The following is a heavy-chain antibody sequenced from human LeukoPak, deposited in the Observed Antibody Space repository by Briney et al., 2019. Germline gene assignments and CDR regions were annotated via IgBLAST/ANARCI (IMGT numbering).Heavy chain of an antibody. CDR1: GFTFSSYA. CDR2: ISYDGSNK. D-gene: IGHD5-18*01. V-gene: IGHV3-30-3*01. Sequence: PGGSLRLSCAASGFTFSSYAMHWVRQAPGKGLEWVAVISYDGSNKYYADSVKGRFTISRDSSKNTLYLQMNSLRAEDTAVYYCAREGIRQLWIDYWGQGTLVTVSS. J-gene: IGHJ4*02. CDR3: AREGIRQLWIDY.